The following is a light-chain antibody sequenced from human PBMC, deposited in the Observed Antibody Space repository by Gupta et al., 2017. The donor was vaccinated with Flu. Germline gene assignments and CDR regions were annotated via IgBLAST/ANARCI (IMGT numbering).Light chain of an antibody. J-gene: IGKJ3*01. CDR2: KVS. Sequence: DVVMTQSPLSLPVTLGQPASISCRSSQSLVYSEGNTYLSWFQQRPGQSPRRLIYKVSMRDSGVPDRFSGSGSGTDFTLKISRAEADDIGVYYCMQGTHWPFTFGPGTKVDIK. CDR1: QSLVYSEGNTY. CDR3: MQGTHWPFT. V-gene: IGKV2-30*01.